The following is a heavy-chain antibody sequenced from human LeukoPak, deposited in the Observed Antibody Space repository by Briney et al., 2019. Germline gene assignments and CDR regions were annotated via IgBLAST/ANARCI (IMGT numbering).Heavy chain of an antibody. V-gene: IGHV3-23*01. J-gene: IGHJ6*02. CDR2: ISGSGGST. CDR1: GFTFSSYA. Sequence: GGSLRLSCAASGFTFSSYAMSWVRQAPGKGLEWVSAISGSGGSTYYADSVKDRFTISRDNSKNTLYLQMNSLRAEDTAVYYCAKGQYYGSGSSDYYYYGMDVWGQGTTVTVSS. CDR3: AKGQYYGSGSSDYYYYGMDV. D-gene: IGHD3-10*01.